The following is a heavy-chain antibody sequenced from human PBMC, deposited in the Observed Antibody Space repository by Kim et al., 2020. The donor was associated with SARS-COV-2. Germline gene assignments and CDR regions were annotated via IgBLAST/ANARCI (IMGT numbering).Heavy chain of an antibody. Sequence: SVKVSCKASGGTFSSYAISWVRQAPGQGLEWMGGIIPIFGTANYAQKFQGRVTITADESTSTAYMELSSLRSEDTAVYYCARGGYGSGSYYPHLDWGQGTLVTVSS. J-gene: IGHJ4*02. CDR2: IIPIFGTA. CDR3: ARGGYGSGSYYPHLD. V-gene: IGHV1-69*13. D-gene: IGHD3-10*01. CDR1: GGTFSSYA.